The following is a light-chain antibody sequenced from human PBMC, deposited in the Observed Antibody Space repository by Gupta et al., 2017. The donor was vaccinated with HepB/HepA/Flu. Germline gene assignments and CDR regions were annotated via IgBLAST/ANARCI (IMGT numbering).Light chain of an antibody. Sequence: VLTQSPLSLPVTPGEPASIYCRSSQSRRHSNGYNYLDWYQQKPGQAPQLLIYVGSNRDAGVPDRFSGSGLGTDFTLKISRGEAEDVGFYYCRQRRQTPQVTFGQGTRLEIK. CDR2: VGS. CDR3: RQRRQTPQVT. J-gene: IGKJ5*01. V-gene: IGKV2-28*01. CDR1: QSRRHSNGYNY.